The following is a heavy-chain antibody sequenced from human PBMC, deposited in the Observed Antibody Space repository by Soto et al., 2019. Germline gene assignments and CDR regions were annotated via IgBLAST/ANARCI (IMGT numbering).Heavy chain of an antibody. CDR2: INGDGSRT. D-gene: IGHD5-12*01. CDR3: AKTPGGYDHNDY. V-gene: IGHV3-74*01. CDR1: GFTFSTYW. J-gene: IGHJ4*02. Sequence: PGGSLRLSCAASGFTFSTYWMHWVRQAPGKGLVWVSRINGDGSRTYYADSVKGRFTISRDNAKNTLYLQMNSLRAEETAVYYCAKTPGGYDHNDYWGQGTLVTVSS.